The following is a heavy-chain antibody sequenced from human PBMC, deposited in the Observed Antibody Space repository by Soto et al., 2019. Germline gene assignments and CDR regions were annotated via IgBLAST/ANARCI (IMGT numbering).Heavy chain of an antibody. CDR1: GGSVSSSSYY. CDR2: VYYSGST. Sequence: PSETLSLTCTVSGGSVSSSSYYWGWVRQPPGKGLEWIGSVYYSGSTYYNPSLESRVTISVDTSKNQFSLKLSSVTAADTAVYYCARSLPDWGVRVWFDPWGQGTLVTVS. D-gene: IGHD3-16*01. J-gene: IGHJ5*02. CDR3: ARSLPDWGVRVWFDP. V-gene: IGHV4-39*07.